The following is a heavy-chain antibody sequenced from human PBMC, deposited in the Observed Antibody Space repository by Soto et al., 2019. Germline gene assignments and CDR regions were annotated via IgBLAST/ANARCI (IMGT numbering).Heavy chain of an antibody. CDR2: IKHDGSDI. CDR3: ARDPYGNGYGAFDI. Sequence: PAGSLRLSCAASEYAFSDCWLSLVRLSPGKSLEWVANIKHDGSDIRYVDSVKGRFTMSRDSAENSMYLQMSSLGAEDTAMYYCARDPYGNGYGAFDIWGQGTMVTVSS. CDR1: EYAFSDCW. D-gene: IGHD3-22*01. J-gene: IGHJ3*02. V-gene: IGHV3-7*03.